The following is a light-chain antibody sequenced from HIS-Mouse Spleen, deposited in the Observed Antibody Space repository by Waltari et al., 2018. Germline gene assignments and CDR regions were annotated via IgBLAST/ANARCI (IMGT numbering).Light chain of an antibody. V-gene: IGLV2-14*03. CDR2: DVS. CDR3: SSYTSSSTEV. CDR1: ISDVGGYNY. J-gene: IGLJ2*01. Sequence: QSALTQPASVSGSPGQSITISCTGTISDVGGYNYVSWYQQHPGKAPKLMLYDVSNRPSGVSNRFSGAKSGHTASLTLSGLQAEDEADYYGSSYTSSSTEVFGGGTKLTVL.